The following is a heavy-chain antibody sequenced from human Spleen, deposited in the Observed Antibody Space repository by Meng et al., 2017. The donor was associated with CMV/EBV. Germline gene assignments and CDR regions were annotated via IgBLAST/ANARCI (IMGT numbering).Heavy chain of an antibody. J-gene: IGHJ4*02. CDR2: ISANGFNT. V-gene: IGHV3-23*01. CDR3: AKARYNVYDFDY. D-gene: IGHD5/OR15-5a*01. Sequence: CAASGFTFSSYDMSWVRQAPGKGLEWVSAISANGFNTYYADSVKGRFTISRDNSKNTVYLQVNSLRAEDTAVYYCAKARYNVYDFDYWGQGTLVTVSS. CDR1: GFTFSSYD.